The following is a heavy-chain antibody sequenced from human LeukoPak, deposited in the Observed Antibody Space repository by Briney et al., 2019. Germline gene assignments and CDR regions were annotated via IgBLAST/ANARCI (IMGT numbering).Heavy chain of an antibody. J-gene: IGHJ3*02. V-gene: IGHV3-43*02. D-gene: IGHD3-16*01. Sequence: GGSLRLSCAASGFTFAAYAMHWVGEGPGKGRGWGSLISGVGGSTYYADSVKGRFTISRDSSKSSLYLQMNSLRTDDTALYYCAKKRARYFWAFDIWGQGTMVTVSS. CDR3: AKKRARYFWAFDI. CDR1: GFTFAAYA. CDR2: ISGVGGST.